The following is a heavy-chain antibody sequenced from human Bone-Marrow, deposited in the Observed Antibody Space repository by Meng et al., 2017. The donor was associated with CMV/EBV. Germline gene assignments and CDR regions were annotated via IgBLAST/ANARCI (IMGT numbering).Heavy chain of an antibody. V-gene: IGHV3-48*03. J-gene: IGHJ5*02. CDR2: IWNGGA. D-gene: IGHD2-21*01. CDR1: GYTFSNYK. CDR3: ARDGEGKVVHQFDL. Sequence: GGSLRLSCVASGYTFSNYKMNWVRQAPGKGPEWVSHIWNGGAIYADSVKGRFTATRDNAKNPLYMDLNFLRAEVTAVDNCARDGEGKVVHQFDLWGQGIWVTVSS.